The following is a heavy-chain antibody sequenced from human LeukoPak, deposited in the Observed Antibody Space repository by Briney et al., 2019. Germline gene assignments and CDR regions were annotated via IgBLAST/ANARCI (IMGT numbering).Heavy chain of an antibody. CDR3: ASDEGNYFDY. J-gene: IGHJ4*02. Sequence: GGSLRLSCAASGXTFSSYIMNWVRQAPGKGLEWVASISRNSTYIHYADSVKGRFTISRGNARNSLFLQMNSLRAEDTAIYYCASDEGNYFDYWGQGTLVTVSS. CDR1: GXTFSSYI. CDR2: ISRNSTYI. V-gene: IGHV3-21*01.